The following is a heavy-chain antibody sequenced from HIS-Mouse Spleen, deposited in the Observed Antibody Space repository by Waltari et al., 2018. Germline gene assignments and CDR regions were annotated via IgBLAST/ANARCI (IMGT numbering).Heavy chain of an antibody. D-gene: IGHD6-13*01. CDR3: AREIPYSSSWYDWYFDL. Sequence: QLQLQESGPGLVKPSETLSLTCTVSGGSISSSSYYWGWIRQPPGKGLEWIGRIYYSGSTYYNPSLQSRVPISVDTSKNQFSLKLSSVTAADTAVYYCAREIPYSSSWYDWYFDLWGRGTLVTVSS. V-gene: IGHV4-39*07. CDR2: IYYSGST. CDR1: GGSISSSSYY. J-gene: IGHJ2*01.